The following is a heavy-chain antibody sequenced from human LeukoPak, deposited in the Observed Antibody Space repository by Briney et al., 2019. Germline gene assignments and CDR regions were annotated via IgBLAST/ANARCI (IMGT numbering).Heavy chain of an antibody. J-gene: IGHJ4*02. D-gene: IGHD6-19*01. CDR3: AREGIAVAGTCFDY. Sequence: GGSLRLSCAASGFTFSSYSMNWVRQAPGKGLEWVSSISSSSSYIYYADSVKGRFTISRDNAKNSLYLQMNSLRAEDTAVYYCAREGIAVAGTCFDYWGQGTLVTISS. CDR1: GFTFSSYS. V-gene: IGHV3-21*01. CDR2: ISSSSSYI.